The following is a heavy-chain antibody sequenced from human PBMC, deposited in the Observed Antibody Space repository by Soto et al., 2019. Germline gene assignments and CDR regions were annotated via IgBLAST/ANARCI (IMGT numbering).Heavy chain of an antibody. CDR3: ASDMSTT. D-gene: IGHD2-2*01. V-gene: IGHV1-8*01. Sequence: QVQLVQSGAEVRKPGASLKVSCKACGYTFSSHDINWMRQATGQELEWMGWMNPNSGHTSYAQKFQGRVTMTRDTSISTAYMELTNLRSEDTAIYYCASDMSTTWGQGTLVTVSS. J-gene: IGHJ5*02. CDR2: MNPNSGHT. CDR1: GYTFSSHD.